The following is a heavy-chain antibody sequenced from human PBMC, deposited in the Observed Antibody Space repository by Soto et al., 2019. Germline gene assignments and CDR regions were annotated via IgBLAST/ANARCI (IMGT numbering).Heavy chain of an antibody. CDR3: ARDLKDWNDAPPRNWFDP. J-gene: IGHJ5*02. CDR2: ISYDGSNK. V-gene: IGHV3-30-3*01. D-gene: IGHD1-1*01. Sequence: QVQLVESGGGVVQPGRSLRLSCAASGFTFSSYAMHWVRQAPGKGLEWVAVISYDGSNKYYADSVKGRFTISRDNSKNTLXLQMNSLRAEDTAVYYCARDLKDWNDAPPRNWFDPWGQGTLVTVSS. CDR1: GFTFSSYA.